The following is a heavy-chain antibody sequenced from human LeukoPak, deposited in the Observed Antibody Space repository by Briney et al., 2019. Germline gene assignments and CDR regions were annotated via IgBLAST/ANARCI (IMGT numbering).Heavy chain of an antibody. V-gene: IGHV1-69*13. CDR3: ARDLVSPYYFDY. Sequence: ASVKVSCKASGGTFSSYAISWVRQAPGQGLEWMGGIIPIFGTANYAQKFQGRVTITADESTSTAYMELSSLRSEDTAVHYCARDLVSPYYFDYWGQGTLVAVSS. CDR1: GGTFSSYA. D-gene: IGHD5/OR15-5a*01. CDR2: IIPIFGTA. J-gene: IGHJ4*02.